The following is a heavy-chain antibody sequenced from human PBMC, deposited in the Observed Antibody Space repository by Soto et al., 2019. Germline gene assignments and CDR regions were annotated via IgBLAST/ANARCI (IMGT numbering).Heavy chain of an antibody. CDR3: AKDSGPSSGYHLIEDAFDI. CDR1: GFTFSSYG. J-gene: IGHJ3*02. Sequence: QVQLGESGGGVVQPGRSLRLSCAASGFTFSSYGMHWVRQAPGKGLEWVAVISYDGSNKYYADSVKGRFTISRDNSKNTLYLQMNSLRAEDTAVYYCAKDSGPSSGYHLIEDAFDIWGQGTMVTVSS. CDR2: ISYDGSNK. V-gene: IGHV3-30*18. D-gene: IGHD3-22*01.